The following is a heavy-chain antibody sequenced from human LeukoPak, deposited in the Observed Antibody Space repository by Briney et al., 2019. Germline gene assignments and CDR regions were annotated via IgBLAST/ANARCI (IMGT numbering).Heavy chain of an antibody. CDR2: IYHSGST. D-gene: IGHD3-10*01. CDR3: ARVLSTMVRGGAVNYYFDY. V-gene: IGHV4-59*12. Sequence: PSETLSLTCSVSDGSINSYYWNWVRQPPGKGLEWIGYIYHSGSTYYNPSLKSRVTISVDKSKNQFSLKLSSVTAADTAVYYCARVLSTMVRGGAVNYYFDYWGQGTLVTVSS. CDR1: DGSINSYY. J-gene: IGHJ4*02.